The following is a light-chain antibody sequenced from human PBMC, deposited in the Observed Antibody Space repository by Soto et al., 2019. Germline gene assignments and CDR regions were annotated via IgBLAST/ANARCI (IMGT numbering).Light chain of an antibody. Sequence: DIQMTQSPSTLSGSVGDRVTITCRASQDISGWLAWFQQKPGEAPKLLIYGAFSLQSGVPSRFSGSGSGTDFTLTISSLQPEDSATYYCQQANSFPWTFGQGTKVDIK. CDR2: GAF. J-gene: IGKJ1*01. CDR1: QDISGW. V-gene: IGKV1-12*01. CDR3: QQANSFPWT.